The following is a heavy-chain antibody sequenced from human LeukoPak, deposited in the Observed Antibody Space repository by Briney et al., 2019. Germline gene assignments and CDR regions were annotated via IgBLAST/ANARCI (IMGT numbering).Heavy chain of an antibody. CDR1: GYTFSGYY. D-gene: IGHD4-17*01. J-gene: IGHJ5*02. Sequence: GASVKVSCKASGYTFSGYYIHWVRQAPGQGLEWVGWINPHSGYTKFAQKFQGRVTMTRDTSSSTAYMELKRLASDDTAVYYCARAEIPVTTGDLDLWGQGALVIVSS. CDR3: ARAEIPVTTGDLDL. CDR2: INPHSGYT. V-gene: IGHV1-2*02.